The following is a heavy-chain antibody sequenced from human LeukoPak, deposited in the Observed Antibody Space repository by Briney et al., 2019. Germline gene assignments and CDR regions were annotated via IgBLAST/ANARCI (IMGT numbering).Heavy chain of an antibody. CDR2: FDPEDGET. J-gene: IGHJ4*02. CDR1: GYTLIDLS. D-gene: IGHD6-13*01. Sequence: ASVKVSCKVSGYTLIDLSMHWVRQAPGKGLEWMGGFDPEDGETIYAQKFQGRVTVTEDTSTDTAYMELRSLRSEDTAVYYCATGPRIVAASRTLDYWGQGTLVTVSS. CDR3: ATGPRIVAASRTLDY. V-gene: IGHV1-24*01.